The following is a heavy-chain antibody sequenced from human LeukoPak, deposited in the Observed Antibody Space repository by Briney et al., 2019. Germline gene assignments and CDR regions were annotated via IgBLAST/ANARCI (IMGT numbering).Heavy chain of an antibody. CDR3: ARDADY. V-gene: IGHV4-34*01. Sequence: GSLRLSCAASGVTFSSYWMSWVRQPPGKGLEWIGEINHSGSTNYNPSLKSRVTISVDTSKNQFSLKLSSVTAADTAVYYCARDADYWGQGTLVTVSS. CDR1: GVTFSSYW. J-gene: IGHJ4*02. CDR2: INHSGST.